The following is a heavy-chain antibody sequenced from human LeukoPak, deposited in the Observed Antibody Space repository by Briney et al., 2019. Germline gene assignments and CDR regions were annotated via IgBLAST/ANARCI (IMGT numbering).Heavy chain of an antibody. J-gene: IGHJ4*02. Sequence: EGSLRLSCAASGFTFSGSAMHWVRQASGKGLEWVGRIRSKANSYATAYPASVKGRFTISRDDSKNTAYLQMNSLKTEDTAVYYCTIVPAAAGFGWGQGTLVTVSS. CDR2: IRSKANSYAT. CDR3: TIVPAAAGFG. D-gene: IGHD6-13*01. CDR1: GFTFSGSA. V-gene: IGHV3-73*01.